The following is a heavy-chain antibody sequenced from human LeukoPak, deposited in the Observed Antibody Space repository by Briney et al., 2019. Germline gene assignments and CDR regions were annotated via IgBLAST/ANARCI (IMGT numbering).Heavy chain of an antibody. D-gene: IGHD5-12*01. CDR2: MNPNSGNT. CDR1: GYTFTSYD. J-gene: IGHJ4*02. CDR3: ARGNWWIRFAYYFDY. Sequence: ASVKVSCKASGYTFTSYDINRVRQATGQGLEWMGWMNPNSGNTGYAQKFQGRVTTTRNTSISTAYMELSSLRSEDTAVYYCARGNWWIRFAYYFDYWGQGTLVPVSS. V-gene: IGHV1-8*01.